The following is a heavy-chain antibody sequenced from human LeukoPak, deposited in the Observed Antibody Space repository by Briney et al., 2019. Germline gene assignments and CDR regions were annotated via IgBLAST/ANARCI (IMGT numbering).Heavy chain of an antibody. V-gene: IGHV4-4*09. CDR1: GGSISSYY. D-gene: IGHD3-16*01. CDR3: ARHGGLRRFGYYYYMDV. Sequence: SETLSLTCTVSGGSISSYYWSWIRQPPGKGLEWIGYIYTSGSTNYNPSLKSRVTISVDTSKNQFSLQHRSVTGADAAVYYCARHGGLRRFGYYYYMDVWGKGTTVTVSS. J-gene: IGHJ6*03. CDR2: IYTSGST.